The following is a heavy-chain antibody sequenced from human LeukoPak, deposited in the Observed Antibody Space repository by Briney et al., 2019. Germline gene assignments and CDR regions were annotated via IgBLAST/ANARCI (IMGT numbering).Heavy chain of an antibody. Sequence: ASVKVSCKASGYTFTGHYLHWVRQAPGQGLEWMGWINPNSGDTNPAQKFRGRVTMTRDTSISTAYMELTSLRPDDTAVYFCARVVGTGDAFDIWGQGTMVTVSS. CDR1: GYTFTGHY. CDR3: ARVVGTGDAFDI. J-gene: IGHJ3*02. D-gene: IGHD2-21*02. V-gene: IGHV1-2*02. CDR2: INPNSGDT.